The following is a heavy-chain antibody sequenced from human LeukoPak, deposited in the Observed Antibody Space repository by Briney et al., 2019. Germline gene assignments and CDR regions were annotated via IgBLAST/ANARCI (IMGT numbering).Heavy chain of an antibody. J-gene: IGHJ6*03. V-gene: IGHV3-49*03. D-gene: IGHD3-9*01. CDR3: IRAADVIRYFDWLGKGSCYYYMDV. CDR1: GFTSGDYA. Sequence: PLRLSCTASGFTSGDYAMSWLRQAPGKALESVGFIRSKPYGGTTEYAASVKGRVIISRDDSKSIAYLQMNSLKTEDTAVYYCIRAADVIRYFDWLGKGSCYYYMDVWGKGTTVTIAS. CDR2: IRSKPYGGTT.